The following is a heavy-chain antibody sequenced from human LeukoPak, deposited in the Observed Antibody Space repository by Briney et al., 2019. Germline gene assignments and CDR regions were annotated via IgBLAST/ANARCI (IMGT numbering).Heavy chain of an antibody. CDR1: GFTFSSYA. Sequence: PGGSLRLSCAASGFTFSSYAMHWVRQAPGKGLEYVSAISSNGGSTYYANSVKGRFTISRDNSKNTLYLQMGSLRAEDMAVYYCARVKLRFLEWLPDYWGQGTLVTVSS. CDR3: ARVKLRFLEWLPDY. CDR2: ISSNGGST. J-gene: IGHJ4*02. V-gene: IGHV3-64*01. D-gene: IGHD3-3*01.